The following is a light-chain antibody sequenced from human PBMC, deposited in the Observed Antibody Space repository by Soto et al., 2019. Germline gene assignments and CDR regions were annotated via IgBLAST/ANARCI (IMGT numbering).Light chain of an antibody. V-gene: IGKV1-5*01. J-gene: IGKJ1*01. CDR1: QSISTW. CDR3: QQYNSYSQT. CDR2: DAS. Sequence: IEMTQSPASLSASLGDRVTISCRASQSISTWLAWYQQKPGKVPKLLIYDASSLESGVPSRFRGSGSGTEFTLTISSLRPDDSATYYCQQYNSYSQTFGQGTKVDIK.